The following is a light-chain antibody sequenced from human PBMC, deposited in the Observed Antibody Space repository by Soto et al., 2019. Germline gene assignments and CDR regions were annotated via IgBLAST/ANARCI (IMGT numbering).Light chain of an antibody. CDR2: LGS. J-gene: IGKJ5*01. CDR3: MQALQNPVT. V-gene: IGKV2-28*01. Sequence: DIVMTQSPLSLPVTPGEPASISCRSSQSLLHLNGNNYLDWYLQKPVQSPQLLIYLGSNRASGVPDRFSGSGSGTDFTLKISRVEAEDVGIYYCMQALQNPVTFGQGTRLEIK. CDR1: QSLLHLNGNNY.